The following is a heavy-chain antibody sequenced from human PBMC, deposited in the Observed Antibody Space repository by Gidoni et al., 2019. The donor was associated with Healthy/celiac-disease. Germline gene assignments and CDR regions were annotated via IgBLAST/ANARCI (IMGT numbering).Heavy chain of an antibody. V-gene: IGHV4-31*03. CDR3: ARHFNYDILTGYYDIQGMDV. Sequence: QVQLQESGPGLVKPSQTLSLTCTVSGGSISSGGYYWSWIRQHPGKGLEWIGYIYYSGSTYYNPSLKSRVTISVDTSKNQFSLKLSSVTAADTAVYYCARHFNYDILTGYYDIQGMDVWGQGTTVTVSS. CDR2: IYYSGST. CDR1: GGSISSGGYY. D-gene: IGHD3-9*01. J-gene: IGHJ6*02.